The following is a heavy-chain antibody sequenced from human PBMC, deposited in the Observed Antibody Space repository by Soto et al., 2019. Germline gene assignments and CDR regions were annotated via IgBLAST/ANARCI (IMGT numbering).Heavy chain of an antibody. Sequence: PSQTLSLTCAISGDSVSSSSAAWNWIRQSPSRGLEWLGRTYYRSKWYNDYAVSVKSRITINPDTSKNQFSLQLSSVTAEDTAVYYCARGIFRLRFLEWPNWFDPWGQGTLVTVSS. D-gene: IGHD3-3*01. V-gene: IGHV6-1*01. CDR2: TYYRSKWYN. CDR1: GDSVSSSSAA. CDR3: ARGIFRLRFLEWPNWFDP. J-gene: IGHJ5*02.